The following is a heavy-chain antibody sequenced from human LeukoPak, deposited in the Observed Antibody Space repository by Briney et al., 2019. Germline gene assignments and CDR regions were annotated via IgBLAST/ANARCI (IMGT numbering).Heavy chain of an antibody. J-gene: IGHJ4*02. D-gene: IGHD4-17*01. Sequence: GGSLRLSCAASGFTFSSYGMSWVRQAPGKGLEWVSVIYSGGSTYYADSVKGRFTISRDNSKNTLCLQMNSLRAEDTAVYYCARVRNDYGDYVDYWGQGTLVTVSS. V-gene: IGHV3-66*01. CDR3: ARVRNDYGDYVDY. CDR2: IYSGGST. CDR1: GFTFSSYG.